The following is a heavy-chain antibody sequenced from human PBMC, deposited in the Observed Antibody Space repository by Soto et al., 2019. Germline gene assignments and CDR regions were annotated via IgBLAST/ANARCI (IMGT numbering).Heavy chain of an antibody. Sequence: SGACISQPPGKGLEWIGSINYSGSTYYSSSLKSRVTISVDTSKNQFSLRLSSVTAADTALYYCARRRYSGYDWIDNWFDPWGQGTLVTVSS. CDR3: ARRRYSGYDWIDNWFDP. CDR1: S. V-gene: IGHV4-39*01. D-gene: IGHD5-12*01. CDR2: INYSGST. J-gene: IGHJ5*02.